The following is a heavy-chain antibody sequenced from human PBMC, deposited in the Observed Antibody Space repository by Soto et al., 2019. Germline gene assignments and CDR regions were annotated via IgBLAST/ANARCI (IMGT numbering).Heavy chain of an antibody. CDR3: ARDMTTVVTGGYYGMDV. D-gene: IGHD4-17*01. Sequence: SLRLSCAASGFTVSSNYMSWVRQAPGKGLEWVSVIYSGGSTYYADSVKGRFTISRDNSKNTLYLQMNSLRAEDTAVYYCARDMTTVVTGGYYGMDVWGQGTTVTVSS. CDR2: IYSGGST. CDR1: GFTVSSNY. V-gene: IGHV3-53*01. J-gene: IGHJ6*02.